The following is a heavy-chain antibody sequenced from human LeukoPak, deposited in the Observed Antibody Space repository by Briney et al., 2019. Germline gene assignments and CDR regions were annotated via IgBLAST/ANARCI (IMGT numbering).Heavy chain of an antibody. V-gene: IGHV1-69*05. CDR1: GGTFSSYA. CDR3: ARGLSSSWTRYYYMDV. Sequence: ASVKVSCKASGGTFSSYAISWVRQAPGQGLEWMGGIIPIFGTANYAQKFQGRVTITTDESTSTAYMELSSLRSEDTAVYYCARGLSSSWTRYYYMDVWGKGTTVTVSS. J-gene: IGHJ6*03. D-gene: IGHD6-13*01. CDR2: IIPIFGTA.